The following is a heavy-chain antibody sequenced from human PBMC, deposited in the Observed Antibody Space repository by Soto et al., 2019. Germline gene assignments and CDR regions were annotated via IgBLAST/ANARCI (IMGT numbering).Heavy chain of an antibody. Sequence: ASVKVSCKASGYTFTSYGISWVRQAPGQGLEWMGWISAYNGNTNYAQKLQGRVTMTTDTSTSTAYMELRSLRSDDTAVYYCARVVASRYDSSGFNPYFDYWGQGTLVTVSS. J-gene: IGHJ4*02. CDR1: GYTFTSYG. CDR2: ISAYNGNT. V-gene: IGHV1-18*01. CDR3: ARVVASRYDSSGFNPYFDY. D-gene: IGHD3-22*01.